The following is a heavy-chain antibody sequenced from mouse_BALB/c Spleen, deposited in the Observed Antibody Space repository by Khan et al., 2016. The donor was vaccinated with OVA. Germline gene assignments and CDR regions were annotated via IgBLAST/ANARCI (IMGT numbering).Heavy chain of an antibody. CDR2: INYSGST. Sequence: EVQLQESGPGLLKPSQSLSLTCTVTGYSITSDYAWNWIRQFPGNRLEWMGYINYSGSTSKKPSLKSRMSISRDTSKNQIFLQLNSVTTEDTATYYCVRGRSYWGQGTLVTVSA. V-gene: IGHV3-2*02. CDR1: GYSITSDYA. CDR3: VRGRSY. J-gene: IGHJ3*01.